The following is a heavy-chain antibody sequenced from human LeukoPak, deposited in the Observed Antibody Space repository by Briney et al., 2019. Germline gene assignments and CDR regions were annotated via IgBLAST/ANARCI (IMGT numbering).Heavy chain of an antibody. CDR2: IYYSGST. D-gene: IGHD7-27*01. V-gene: IGHV4-39*01. Sequence: SETLSLTCTVSGGSISSSDYYWGWIRQPPGKGLEWIGYIYYSGSTYYNPTLKSRVTISVDTSKNQFSVKMYSVTAADTAVFYCARQRGWGFGSYFDYWGRGTLVTVSS. J-gene: IGHJ4*02. CDR1: GGSISSSDYY. CDR3: ARQRGWGFGSYFDY.